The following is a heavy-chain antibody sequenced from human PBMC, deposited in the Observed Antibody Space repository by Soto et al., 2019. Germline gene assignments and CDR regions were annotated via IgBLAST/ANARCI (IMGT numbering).Heavy chain of an antibody. V-gene: IGHV1-2*02. CDR1: VDTFTGYY. CDR2: INPNKGVT. CDR3: ARAGVAATGSGEYAMDV. J-gene: IGHJ6*01. D-gene: IGHD6-13*01. Sequence: ASVKVSCKVSVDTFTGYYMHWVRQAPGQGLEWMGWINPNKGVTKFAQKFQGRVTMTRDTSISTAYMELSRLRSDDTAVYYCARAGVAATGSGEYAMDVWGQGTTVTVSS.